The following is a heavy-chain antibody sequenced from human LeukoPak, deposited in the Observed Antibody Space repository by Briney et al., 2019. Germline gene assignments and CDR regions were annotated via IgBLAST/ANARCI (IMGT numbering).Heavy chain of an antibody. CDR2: INPSGGST. Sequence: ASVKVSCKASGYTFTSYYMHWVRQAPGQGLEWMGIINPSGGSTSYAQKFQGRVTMTRDTSTSTVYMELSSLRSEDTAVYYCAREGTCGGDCYSIGPLDYWGQGTLVTVSS. CDR3: AREGTCGGDCYSIGPLDY. CDR1: GYTFTSYY. V-gene: IGHV1-46*01. J-gene: IGHJ4*02. D-gene: IGHD2-21*02.